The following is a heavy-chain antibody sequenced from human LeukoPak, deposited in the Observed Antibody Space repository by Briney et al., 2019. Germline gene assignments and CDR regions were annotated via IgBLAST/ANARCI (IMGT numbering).Heavy chain of an antibody. CDR2: IYTSGST. V-gene: IGHV4-61*02. Sequence: PSETLSLTCTVSGGSISSGSYYWSWIRQPAGKGLEWIGRIYTSGSTNYNPSLKSRVTISVDTSKNQFSLKLSSVTAADTAVYYCARYRDYYDSSGYSADAFDIWGQGTMVTVSS. D-gene: IGHD3-22*01. CDR3: ARYRDYYDSSGYSADAFDI. J-gene: IGHJ3*02. CDR1: GGSISSGSYY.